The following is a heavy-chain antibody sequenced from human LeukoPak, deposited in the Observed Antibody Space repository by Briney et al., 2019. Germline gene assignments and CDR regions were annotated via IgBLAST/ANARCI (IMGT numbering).Heavy chain of an antibody. Sequence: GGSLRLSCAGSGFTSGSYIMSWVRQAPGKGLEWVSTIGVNTYYADSVKGRFTISRDNSKNTLYLQMNSLRAEGTAVYYCASRGGKHYFDYWGQGTLVTVSS. CDR1: GFTSGSYI. CDR3: ASRGGKHYFDY. J-gene: IGHJ4*02. CDR2: IGVNT. D-gene: IGHD3-16*01. V-gene: IGHV3-23*01.